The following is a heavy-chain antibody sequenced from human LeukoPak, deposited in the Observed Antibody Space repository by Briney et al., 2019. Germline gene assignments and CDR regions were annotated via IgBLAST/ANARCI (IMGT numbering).Heavy chain of an antibody. CDR3: ARFPPYYYGSGSYKGAFDI. J-gene: IGHJ3*02. V-gene: IGHV4-34*01. CDR1: GGSFSGYY. D-gene: IGHD3-10*01. CDR2: INHSGST. Sequence: SETLSLTCAVYGGSFSGYYWSWIRQPPGKGLEWIGEINHSGSTNYNPSLKSRVTISIDTSKNQFSLKLSSVTAADTAVYYCARFPPYYYGSGSYKGAFDIWGQGTMVTVS.